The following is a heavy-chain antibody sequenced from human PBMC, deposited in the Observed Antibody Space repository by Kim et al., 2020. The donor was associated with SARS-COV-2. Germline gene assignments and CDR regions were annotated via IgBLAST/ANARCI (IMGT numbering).Heavy chain of an antibody. D-gene: IGHD3-16*02. CDR1: GFTFSGYS. CDR2: ISSSSSYI. CDR3: ARDRGGDYDYVWGSYRYTVGHYYYGMDV. V-gene: IGHV3-21*04. Sequence: GGSLRLSCAASGFTFSGYSMNWVRQAPGKGLEWVSSISSSSSYIYYADSVKGRFTISRDNAKNSLYLQMNSLRAEDTAVYYCARDRGGDYDYVWGSYRYTVGHYYYGMDVWGQGTTVTVSS. J-gene: IGHJ6*02.